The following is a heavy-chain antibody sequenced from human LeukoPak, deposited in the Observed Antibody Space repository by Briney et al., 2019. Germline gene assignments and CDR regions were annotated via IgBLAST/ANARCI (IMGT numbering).Heavy chain of an antibody. V-gene: IGHV4-39*01. CDR1: YESISSSSHY. Sequence: SETLSLTCTVSYESISSSSHYWGWIRRPPGKGLEWIGSIDSRRNIHSNPSLDGRATISVDTSKNQFSLKLSSVTAADTAVYYCARTKYYFDSSDYFFFDPWGQGILVTVSS. CDR2: IDSRRNI. J-gene: IGHJ5*02. D-gene: IGHD3-22*01. CDR3: ARTKYYFDSSDYFFFDP.